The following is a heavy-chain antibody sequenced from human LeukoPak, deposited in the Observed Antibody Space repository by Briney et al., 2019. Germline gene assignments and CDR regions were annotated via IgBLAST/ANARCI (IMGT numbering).Heavy chain of an antibody. D-gene: IGHD3-10*01. CDR2: INHSGST. J-gene: IGHJ4*02. CDR1: GGSFSGYY. Sequence: SETLSLTCAVYGGSFSGYYWSWIRQPPGKGLEWIGEINHSGSTNYNPSLKSRVTISVDTSKNQFSLKLSPVTAADTAVYYCYGSGSYSSWFDYWGQGTLVTVSS. CDR3: YGSGSYSSWFDY. V-gene: IGHV4-34*01.